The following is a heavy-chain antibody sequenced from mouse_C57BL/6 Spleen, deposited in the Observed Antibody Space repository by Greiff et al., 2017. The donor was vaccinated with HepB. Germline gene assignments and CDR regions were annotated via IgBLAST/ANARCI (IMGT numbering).Heavy chain of an antibody. J-gene: IGHJ4*01. CDR3: AREGLRRRDYAMDY. CDR2: IYPGSGST. CDR1: GYTFTSYW. V-gene: IGHV1-55*01. D-gene: IGHD2-4*01. Sequence: QVQLQQPGAELVKPGASVKMSCKASGYTFTSYWITWVKQRPGQGLEWIGDIYPGSGSTNYNEKFKSKATLTVDTSSSTAYMQLSSLTSEDSAVYYCAREGLRRRDYAMDYWGQGTSVTVSS.